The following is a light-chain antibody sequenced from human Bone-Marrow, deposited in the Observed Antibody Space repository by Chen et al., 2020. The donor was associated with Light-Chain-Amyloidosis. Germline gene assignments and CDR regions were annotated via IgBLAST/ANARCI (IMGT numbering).Light chain of an antibody. Sequence: SYVLTQPSSVSVAPGQTATIACGGNNIGSTSVHWYQQTPGQAPLLVVYDDSARTSGIPERLSGSNSVNAATVTISRVEAGDEADYYCQVWDRSSDRPVFGGGTKLAVL. J-gene: IGLJ3*02. CDR2: DDS. CDR1: NIGSTS. CDR3: QVWDRSSDRPV. V-gene: IGLV3-21*02.